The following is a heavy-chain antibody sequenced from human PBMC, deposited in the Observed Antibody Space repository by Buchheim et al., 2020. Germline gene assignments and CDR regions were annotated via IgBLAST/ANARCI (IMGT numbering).Heavy chain of an antibody. CDR1: GFTFSSYG. Sequence: QVQLVESGGGVVQPGRSLRLSCAASGFTFSSYGMHWVRQAPGKGLEWVAVISYDGSNKYYADSVKGRFTISRDNSKNPLYLQMNSLRAEDTAVYYCAKDRDGDTTLVDYWGQGTL. CDR2: ISYDGSNK. CDR3: AKDRDGDTTLVDY. V-gene: IGHV3-30*18. J-gene: IGHJ4*02. D-gene: IGHD2-21*02.